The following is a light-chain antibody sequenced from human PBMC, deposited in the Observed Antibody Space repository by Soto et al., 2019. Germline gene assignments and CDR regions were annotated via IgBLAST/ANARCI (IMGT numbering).Light chain of an antibody. CDR2: AAS. CDR3: QQSYNTLPS. Sequence: DIQMTQSPSSLSASVGDRVTITCRASQSISSYLNWYQQKPGKAAKLLIYAASTLQSRVPSRFSGSGSGTDFTLTISSLQPADFATYYCQQSYNTLPSFGQGTKVEIK. CDR1: QSISSY. V-gene: IGKV1-39*01. J-gene: IGKJ1*01.